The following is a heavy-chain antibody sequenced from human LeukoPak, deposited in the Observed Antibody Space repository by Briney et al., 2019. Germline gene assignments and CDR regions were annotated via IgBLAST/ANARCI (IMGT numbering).Heavy chain of an antibody. J-gene: IGHJ4*02. CDR1: GFPFNVQT. Sequence: GGSLRLSCAASGFPFNVQTMSWVRQAPGKGLDWVASMKEDGSEIYYVDSVKGRFTISRDNSKNSLYLQMNSLRAEDTAVYYCARGGATRGRFENWGQGNLVTVSS. V-gene: IGHV3-7*01. CDR3: ARGGATRGRFEN. D-gene: IGHD1-26*01. CDR2: MKEDGSEI.